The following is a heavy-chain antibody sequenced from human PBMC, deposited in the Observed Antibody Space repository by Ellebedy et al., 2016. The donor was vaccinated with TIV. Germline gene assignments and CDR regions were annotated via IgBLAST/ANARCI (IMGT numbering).Heavy chain of an antibody. CDR1: GFTFSSYE. D-gene: IGHD1-1*01. Sequence: GESLKISCAASGFTFSSYEMNWVRQAPGKGLEWVANINQEGSQKRYVDSVEGRFTISRDDVKASVFLQMSNLRAEDTAVYYCARVNSGDNPDYWGQGTLVTVSS. V-gene: IGHV3-7*03. J-gene: IGHJ4*02. CDR2: INQEGSQK. CDR3: ARVNSGDNPDY.